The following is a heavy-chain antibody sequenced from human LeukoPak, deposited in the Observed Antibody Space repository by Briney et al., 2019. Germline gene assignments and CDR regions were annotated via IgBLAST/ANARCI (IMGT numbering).Heavy chain of an antibody. CDR1: GFIFSSYS. V-gene: IGHV3-23*01. CDR3: AKAASSSWPSYYYGMDV. D-gene: IGHD6-13*01. J-gene: IGHJ6*02. CDR2: IIGSGGNT. Sequence: GGSLRLSCAASGFIFSSYSMSWVRQAPGKGLEWVSVIIGSGGNTYYADSVKGRFTISKDNSKNTVYLQMSSLRVDDTAVYYCAKAASSSWPSYYYGMDVWGQGTTVTVSS.